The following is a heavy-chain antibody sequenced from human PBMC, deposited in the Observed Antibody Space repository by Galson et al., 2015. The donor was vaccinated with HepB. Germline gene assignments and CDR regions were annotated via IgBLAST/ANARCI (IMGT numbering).Heavy chain of an antibody. CDR2: IWYDGSKK. D-gene: IGHD4-17*01. CDR3: ARYYGDYAASDI. CDR1: GIGFSSHG. J-gene: IGHJ3*02. V-gene: IGHV3-33*01. Sequence: SLRLSCAASGIGFSSHGMHWVRQAPGKGLEWVSVIWYDGSKKYYTQSVEGRFTISRDNSKNTLYLQMNSLRAEDTAVYYCARYYGDYAASDIWGHGTMVTVSS.